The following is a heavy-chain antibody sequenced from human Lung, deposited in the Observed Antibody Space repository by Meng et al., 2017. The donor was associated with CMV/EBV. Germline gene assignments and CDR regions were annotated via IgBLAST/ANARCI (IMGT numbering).Heavy chain of an antibody. CDR3: ARDAYFNTWYPNWFDP. Sequence: AXVXVSXXXXGYAFSNYGVTWVRQAPGQGPEWMGWISGYNGNTKYAQKFQGRVTMTADTSTSTVYMELRSLTSDDTAVYYCARDAYFNTWYPNWFDPWGQGTLVXVSS. V-gene: IGHV1-18*01. D-gene: IGHD6-13*01. CDR2: ISGYNGNT. CDR1: GYAFSNYG. J-gene: IGHJ5*02.